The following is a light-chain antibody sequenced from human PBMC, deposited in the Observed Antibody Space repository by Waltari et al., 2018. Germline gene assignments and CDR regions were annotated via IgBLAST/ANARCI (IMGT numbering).Light chain of an antibody. CDR1: QGISSD. CDR3: QQSKIWPA. CDR2: GAS. Sequence: EIVMPQSPATLSVSPGERATLSCRASQGISSDLAWYQQKPGQAPRLLIFGASTRATGVPARFSGSGSGTEFTLTISSLQSEDFGVYYCQQSKIWPAFGQGTKVEIK. J-gene: IGKJ1*01. V-gene: IGKV3-15*01.